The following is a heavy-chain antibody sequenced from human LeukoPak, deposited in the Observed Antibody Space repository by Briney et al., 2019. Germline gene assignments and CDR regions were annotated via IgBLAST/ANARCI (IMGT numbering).Heavy chain of an antibody. D-gene: IGHD3-10*01. CDR1: GFTFSSYA. J-gene: IGHJ5*02. CDR2: ISGSGDST. Sequence: PGGSLRLSCAASGFTFSSYAMSWVRQAPGKGLEWVSAISGSGDSTYYADSVKGRFTISRDNSKNTLYLQMNSLRAEDTAVYYCASHYGSGSSNWLDPWGQGTLVTVSS. CDR3: ASHYGSGSSNWLDP. V-gene: IGHV3-23*01.